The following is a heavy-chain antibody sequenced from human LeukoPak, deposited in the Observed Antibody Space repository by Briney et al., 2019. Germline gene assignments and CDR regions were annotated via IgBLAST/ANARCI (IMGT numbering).Heavy chain of an antibody. Sequence: GGSLRLSCAASGFTFSDYYITWIRRAPGKGLEWVSHISATGTHTHYADSVKGRFTISRDNAKNSLYLQMTSLRADDTAVYYCARDKGSYATDYWGQGTLVTVSS. CDR3: ARDKGSYATDY. D-gene: IGHD5-18*01. J-gene: IGHJ4*02. V-gene: IGHV3-11*06. CDR2: ISATGTHT. CDR1: GFTFSDYY.